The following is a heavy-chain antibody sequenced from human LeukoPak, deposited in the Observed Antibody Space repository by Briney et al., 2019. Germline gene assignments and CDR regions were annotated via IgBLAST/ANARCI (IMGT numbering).Heavy chain of an antibody. CDR3: ASLGVSQWLVPFDY. V-gene: IGHV4-39*07. CDR2: IYYSGST. Sequence: SETLSLTCTVSGDSISSGGYYWSWIRQPPGKGLEWIGSIYYSGSTYYNPSLKSRVTISVDTSKNQFSLKLSSVTAADTAVYYCASLGVSQWLVPFDYWGQGTLVTVSS. J-gene: IGHJ4*02. CDR1: GDSISSGGYY. D-gene: IGHD6-19*01.